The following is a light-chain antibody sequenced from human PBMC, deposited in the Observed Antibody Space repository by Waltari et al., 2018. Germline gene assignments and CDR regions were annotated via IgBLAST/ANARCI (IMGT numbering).Light chain of an antibody. CDR2: EVT. J-gene: IGLJ3*02. CDR1: STSVEGYDP. V-gene: IGLV2-8*01. CDR3: SSYAGGSSLM. Sequence: QSALTQPPSASGSPGPSITIPSTGISTSVEGYDPVFWYQQHPGKAPKLLIYEVTKRPSGVPDRFSGSKSDNTASLAVSGLQAEDEADYYCSSYAGGSSLMFGGGTKLTVL.